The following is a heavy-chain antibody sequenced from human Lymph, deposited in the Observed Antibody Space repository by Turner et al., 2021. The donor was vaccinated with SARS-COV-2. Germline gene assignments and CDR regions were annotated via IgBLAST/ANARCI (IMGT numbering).Heavy chain of an antibody. Sequence: QVQLVESGGGVVQPGRSLRLSCAASGFTFSSYAMHWVRQAPGKGLEWVAFISYDGSNKYYADSVKGRFTISRDNSKNSLYLQMNSLRAEDTAVYYCARDGGGYLDYWGQGTLVTVSS. CDR3: ARDGGGYLDY. CDR2: ISYDGSNK. CDR1: GFTFSSYA. D-gene: IGHD2-15*01. J-gene: IGHJ4*02. V-gene: IGHV3-30-3*01.